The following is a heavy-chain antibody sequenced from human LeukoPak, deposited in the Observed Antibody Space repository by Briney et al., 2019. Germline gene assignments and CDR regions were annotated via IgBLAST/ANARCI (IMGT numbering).Heavy chain of an antibody. D-gene: IGHD6-19*01. CDR1: GYSFTSSW. V-gene: IGHV5-51*01. CDR2: INPGDSDT. CDR3: ARLPCSGLTCSKTFDY. Sequence: GESLKISCQASGYSFTSSWIGWARQMPGKGLEWMAIINPGDSDTRYSPSFQGQVTISADKSISTVYLQWGSLKASDTAFYYCARLPCSGLTCSKTFDYWGQGTLVTVSS. J-gene: IGHJ4*02.